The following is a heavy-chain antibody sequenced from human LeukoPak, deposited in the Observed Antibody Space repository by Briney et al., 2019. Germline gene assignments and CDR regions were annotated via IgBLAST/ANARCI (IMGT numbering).Heavy chain of an antibody. V-gene: IGHV3-33*01. CDR1: GFTFSSYG. D-gene: IGHD2-21*02. Sequence: GRSLRLSCAASGFTFSSYGMRWVRQAPGKGLEWGAVIWYDGSNKYYADSVKGRFTISRDNSKNTLYLQMNSLRAEDTAVYYCARPSLAYCGGDCYSWYYYGMDVWGQGTTVTVSS. CDR3: ARPSLAYCGGDCYSWYYYGMDV. J-gene: IGHJ6*02. CDR2: IWYDGSNK.